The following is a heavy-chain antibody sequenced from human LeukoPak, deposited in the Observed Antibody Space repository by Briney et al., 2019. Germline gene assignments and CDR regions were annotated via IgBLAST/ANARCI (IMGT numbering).Heavy chain of an antibody. Sequence: GESLKISCKGSGYSFTTYWIAWVRQMPGQGLEWMGIIYPGDSDTRYSPSFQGQVTISADKSISTAYLQWSSLKASDTAMYYCARLVRGVIIKGLRGGEYYFDYWGQGTLVTVSS. CDR1: GYSFTTYW. CDR2: IYPGDSDT. D-gene: IGHD3-10*01. CDR3: ARLVRGVIIKGLRGGEYYFDY. V-gene: IGHV5-51*01. J-gene: IGHJ4*02.